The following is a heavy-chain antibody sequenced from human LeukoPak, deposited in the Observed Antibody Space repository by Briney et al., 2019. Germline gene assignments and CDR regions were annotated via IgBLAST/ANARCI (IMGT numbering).Heavy chain of an antibody. Sequence: ASVKVSYKASGYTFTSYGISWVRQAPGKGLEWMGWISAYNGNTNYSQKLQGRVTMTTDTSTSTAYMELRSLRSDDTAVYYCARDSLNSGYDGEVDYWGQGTLVTVSS. CDR1: GYTFTSYG. CDR2: ISAYNGNT. D-gene: IGHD5-12*01. CDR3: ARDSLNSGYDGEVDY. J-gene: IGHJ4*02. V-gene: IGHV1-18*04.